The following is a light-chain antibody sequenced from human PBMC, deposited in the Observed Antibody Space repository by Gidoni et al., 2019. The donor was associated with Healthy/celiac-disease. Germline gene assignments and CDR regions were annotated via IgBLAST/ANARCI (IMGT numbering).Light chain of an antibody. CDR2: AAS. CDR3: QQSYSTLT. Sequence: DIQMTQSPSSLSASVGDRVTISCRASQSISSYLIWYQQKPGKDPKLLIYAASSLQSGVPSRFSGSGSGTDFTLTISSLQPEDFATYYCQQSYSTLTFGGGTKVEIK. CDR1: QSISSY. V-gene: IGKV1-39*01. J-gene: IGKJ4*01.